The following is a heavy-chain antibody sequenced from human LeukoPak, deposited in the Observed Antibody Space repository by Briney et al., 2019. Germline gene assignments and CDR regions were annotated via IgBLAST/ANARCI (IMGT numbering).Heavy chain of an antibody. Sequence: PSETLSLTCTVSGVSISSSNSYWSWIRQPPGKGLEWIGEINHSGSTNYNPSLKSRVTISVDTSKNQFSLKLSSVTAADTAVYYCARLAYGDYFDYWGQGTLVTVSS. D-gene: IGHD4-17*01. CDR2: INHSGST. CDR1: GVSISSSNSY. CDR3: ARLAYGDYFDY. V-gene: IGHV4-39*07. J-gene: IGHJ4*02.